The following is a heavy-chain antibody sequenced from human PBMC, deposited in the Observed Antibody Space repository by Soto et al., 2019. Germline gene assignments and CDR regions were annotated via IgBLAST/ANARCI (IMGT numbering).Heavy chain of an antibody. D-gene: IGHD3-22*01. J-gene: IGHJ4*02. CDR1: GYSISSGYY. Sequence: PSETLSLTCAVSGYSISSGYYWGWIRQPPGKGLEWLGSIFHSGTTYDNPSLKSRVTISVDLSKNQFSLKLTSVTAADTAVYYCARLFDDSRGYYYFDYWGQGTLVTVSS. CDR3: ARLFDDSRGYYYFDY. CDR2: IFHSGTT. V-gene: IGHV4-38-2*01.